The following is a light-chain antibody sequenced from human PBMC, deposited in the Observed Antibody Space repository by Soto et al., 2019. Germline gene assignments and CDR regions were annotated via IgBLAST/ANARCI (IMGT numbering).Light chain of an antibody. CDR3: SSYTTRNTLYV. Sequence: QSALTQPASVSGSPGQSITISCTGTSSDVGGYNYVSWYQQHPGKAPKLMIYDVSNRPSGVSNRFSGSKSGNTASLTISGLPVEDEADYSCSSYTTRNTLYVFGTGTKVTVL. J-gene: IGLJ1*01. V-gene: IGLV2-14*01. CDR1: SSDVGGYNY. CDR2: DVS.